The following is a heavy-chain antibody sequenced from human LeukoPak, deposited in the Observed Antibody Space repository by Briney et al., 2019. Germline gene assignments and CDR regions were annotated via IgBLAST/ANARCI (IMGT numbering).Heavy chain of an antibody. J-gene: IGHJ4*02. CDR3: ARGSHGGSSWYVVSLFDY. D-gene: IGHD6-13*01. CDR2: INHSGST. CDR1: GGSFSGYY. Sequence: KPSETLSLTCAVYGGSFSGYYWSWIRQPPGKGLEWIGEINHSGSTNYNPSLKSRVTISVDTSKNQFSLKLSSVTAADTAVYYCARGSHGGSSWYVVSLFDYWGQGTLVTVSS. V-gene: IGHV4-34*01.